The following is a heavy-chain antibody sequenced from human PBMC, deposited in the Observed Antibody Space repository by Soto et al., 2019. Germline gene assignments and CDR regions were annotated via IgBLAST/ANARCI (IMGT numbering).Heavy chain of an antibody. CDR1: GGSISSGGYY. CDR2: IYYSGST. CDR3: ARDAGGSSGYYRPYYFDY. Sequence: PSETLSLTCTVSGGSISSGGYYWSWIRRHPGKGLEWIGYIYYSGSTYYNPSLKSRVTISVDTSKNQFSLKLSSVTAADTAVYYCARDAGGSSGYYRPYYFDYWGQGTLVTVSS. D-gene: IGHD3-22*01. J-gene: IGHJ4*02. V-gene: IGHV4-31*03.